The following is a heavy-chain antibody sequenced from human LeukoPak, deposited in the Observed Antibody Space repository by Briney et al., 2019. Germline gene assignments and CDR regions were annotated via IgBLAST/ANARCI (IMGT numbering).Heavy chain of an antibody. CDR1: GGTFSSYA. CDR3: ASFIGSCWFPHDAFDI. J-gene: IGHJ3*02. V-gene: IGHV1-69*13. D-gene: IGHD6-19*01. CDR2: IIPIFGTA. Sequence: SVKVSCKASGGTFSSYAISWVRQAPGQGLEWMGGIIPIFGTANYAQKFQGRVTITADESTSTAYMELSSLRSEDTAVYYCASFIGSCWFPHDAFDIWGQGTMVTVSS.